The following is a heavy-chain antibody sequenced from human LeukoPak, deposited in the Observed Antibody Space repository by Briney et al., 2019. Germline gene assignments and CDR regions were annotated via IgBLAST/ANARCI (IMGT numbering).Heavy chain of an antibody. CDR3: ARTPYSSTLRRPDY. J-gene: IGHJ4*02. D-gene: IGHD6-13*01. CDR2: TVGGGDGT. CDR1: GFTFSSTS. V-gene: IGHV3-23*01. Sequence: GGSLRLSCAASGFTFSSTSMSWVRQAPGKGLEWVAVTVGGGDGTYYADSVKGRFTISRDNSKNTLYLQMNGLRAEDTAVYYCARTPYSSTLRRPDYWGQGTLVTVSS.